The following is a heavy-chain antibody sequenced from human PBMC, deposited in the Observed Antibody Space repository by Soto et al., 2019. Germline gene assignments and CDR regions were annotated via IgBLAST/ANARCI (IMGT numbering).Heavy chain of an antibody. CDR3: AREENCRGGTCYSEYFHH. D-gene: IGHD2-15*01. V-gene: IGHV1-46*01. Sequence: QVQLMQSGAEVKKPGAPVKISCKASGYRFTDYYIHWVRQAPGQGLEWIGIINSTDGSTLYAPKCRGRVTLTRDTSTSTFYMELSSLRSEDTAVYYCAREENCRGGTCYSEYFHHWGQGTLVTDSS. CDR1: GYRFTDYY. CDR2: INSTDGST. J-gene: IGHJ1*01.